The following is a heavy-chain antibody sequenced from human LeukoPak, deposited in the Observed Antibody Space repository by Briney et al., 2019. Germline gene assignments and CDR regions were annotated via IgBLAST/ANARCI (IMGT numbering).Heavy chain of an antibody. Sequence: SENLSLTCAVYGGSFSCYYWSWLRQPPGKGLEWIGGINHCGSTNYNPSLKRRVTISVDTSKNQFYLTLSSVTAADTAVYYCARHPSLTSGGNFDYWGQGTLVTVSS. D-gene: IGHD1-14*01. CDR2: INHCGST. CDR3: ARHPSLTSGGNFDY. CDR1: GGSFSCYY. J-gene: IGHJ4*02. V-gene: IGHV4-34*01.